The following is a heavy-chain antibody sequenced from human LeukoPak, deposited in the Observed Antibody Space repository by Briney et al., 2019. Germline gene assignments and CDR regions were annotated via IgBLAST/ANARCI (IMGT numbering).Heavy chain of an antibody. V-gene: IGHV3-53*01. CDR2: IYSDGRT. CDR3: ARDRGGSLGYRGYDWSFDY. J-gene: IGHJ4*02. CDR1: GFTVSSNY. Sequence: PGGSLRLSCAASGFTVSSNYMSWVRQAPGKGLEWVSVIYSDGRTKYADSVKGRFTISRGNSKNTLSLQMNSLRAEDTAVYYCARDRGGSLGYRGYDWSFDYWGQGSLVTVSS. D-gene: IGHD5-12*01.